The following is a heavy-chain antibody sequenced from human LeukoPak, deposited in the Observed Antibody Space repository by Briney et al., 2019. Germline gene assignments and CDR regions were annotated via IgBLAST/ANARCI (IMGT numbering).Heavy chain of an antibody. Sequence: GGSLRLSCAASGFTFSNAWMSWVRQAPGKGLEWVGRIKGKTDGGTTDYAAPVKGRFTISRDDSKNTLYLQMNSLKTEDTAVYYCTTVTHTYYYGSGSYYNDYWGQGTLVTVSS. J-gene: IGHJ4*02. CDR1: GFTFSNAW. CDR2: IKGKTDGGTT. CDR3: TTVTHTYYYGSGSYYNDY. V-gene: IGHV3-15*01. D-gene: IGHD3-10*01.